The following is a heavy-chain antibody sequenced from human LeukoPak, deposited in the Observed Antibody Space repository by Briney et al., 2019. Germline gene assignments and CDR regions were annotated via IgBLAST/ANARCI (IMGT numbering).Heavy chain of an antibody. D-gene: IGHD3-3*01. V-gene: IGHV1-24*01. CDR3: ATGLYDAGYFDY. J-gene: IGHJ4*02. Sequence: GASVKVSCKVSGYTLTELSTHWVRQAPGKGLEWMGGFDPEDGETIYAQKFQGRVTMTEDTSTDTAYMELSSLRSEDTAVYYCATGLYDAGYFDYWGQGTLVTVSS. CDR1: GYTLTELS. CDR2: FDPEDGET.